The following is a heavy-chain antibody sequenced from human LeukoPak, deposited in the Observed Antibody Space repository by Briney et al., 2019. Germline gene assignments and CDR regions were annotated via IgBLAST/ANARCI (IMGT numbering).Heavy chain of an antibody. Sequence: AGRALRLSCAASGFTFSSYAMHWVRQAPGKGLEGVAVISYDGSNQYYADSVKGRFTISRDNSKNTLYLQMNSLRAEDTAVYYCARDRERWLQTFDYWGQGTLVTVSS. D-gene: IGHD5-24*01. CDR2: ISYDGSNQ. CDR1: GFTFSSYA. V-gene: IGHV3-30-3*01. CDR3: ARDRERWLQTFDY. J-gene: IGHJ4*02.